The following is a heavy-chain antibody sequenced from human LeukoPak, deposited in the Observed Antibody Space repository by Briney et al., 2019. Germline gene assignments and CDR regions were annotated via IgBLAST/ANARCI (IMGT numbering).Heavy chain of an antibody. CDR2: INAGNGNT. D-gene: IGHD6-13*01. Sequence: ASVKVSCKASGYTFTSYAMHWVRQAPGQRLEWTGWINAGNGNTKYSQKFQGRVTITRDTSASTAYMELSSLRSEDTAVYYCASRGGSSQGNIFDYWGQGTLVTVSS. J-gene: IGHJ4*02. CDR3: ASRGGSSQGNIFDY. CDR1: GYTFTSYA. V-gene: IGHV1-3*01.